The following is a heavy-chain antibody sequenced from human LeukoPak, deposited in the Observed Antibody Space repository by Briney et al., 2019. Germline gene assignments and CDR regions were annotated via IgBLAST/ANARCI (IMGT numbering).Heavy chain of an antibody. D-gene: IGHD3/OR15-3a*01. CDR2: ISYDGSIK. CDR1: GFTLSSSG. V-gene: IGHV3-30*18. CDR3: AKDKNVEDLDWPTATYPDY. J-gene: IGHJ4*02. Sequence: GGSLRLSCAPSGFTLSSSGMHWVRQAPGKGLEWGAVISYDGSIKYYADSLKGRLTISRDNSKNTLFLQMNRPRAEDTAVYNCAKDKNVEDLDWPTATYPDYWGQGTLVTVSS.